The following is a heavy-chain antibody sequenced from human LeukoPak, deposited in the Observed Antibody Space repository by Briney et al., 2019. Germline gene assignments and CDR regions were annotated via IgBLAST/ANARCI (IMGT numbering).Heavy chain of an antibody. J-gene: IGHJ4*02. CDR2: IHYSGSI. V-gene: IGHV4-28*05. CDR3: ATKPNSVYYFDY. Sequence: PSDTLSLTGTVSGYSIDSSNWGGWIRQPPGKGLEWIGYIHYSGSIYYTPSLKSRVTMSVDTSKNQFSLKLSSVTAVDSAVYYCATKPNSVYYFDYWGQGTLVTVSS. CDR1: GYSIDSSNW. D-gene: IGHD3-10*01.